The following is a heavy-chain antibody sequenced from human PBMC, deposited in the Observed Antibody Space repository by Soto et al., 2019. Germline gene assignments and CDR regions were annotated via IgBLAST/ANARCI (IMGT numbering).Heavy chain of an antibody. CDR2: IEHGGST. Sequence: QVQLQQWGTRLLKPSETLSLTCAVFGESFSGHYWSWIRQTPGKGLEWIGEIEHGGSTNYNPSLKRRGRMSVDTPRKQFSLRLNSVIAADTAVYYCARAPMVRGVPLDFDYWGQGTLVTVSS. D-gene: IGHD3-10*01. CDR3: ARAPMVRGVPLDFDY. CDR1: GESFSGHY. J-gene: IGHJ4*02. V-gene: IGHV4-34*02.